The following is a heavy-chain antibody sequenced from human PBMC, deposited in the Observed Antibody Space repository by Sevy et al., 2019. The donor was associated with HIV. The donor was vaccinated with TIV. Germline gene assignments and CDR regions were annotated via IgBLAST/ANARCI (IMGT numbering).Heavy chain of an antibody. J-gene: IGHJ6*02. CDR2: IKQDGSEK. CDR3: ARDVGDIVVVPAAIEPYYYGMDV. D-gene: IGHD2-2*01. V-gene: IGHV3-7*03. Sequence: GGSLRLSCAASGFTFSSYWMSWVRQAPGKGLEWVANIKQDGSEKYYVDSVKGRFTISRDNAKNSLYLQMNSLRAGDTAVYYCARDVGDIVVVPAAIEPYYYGMDVWGQGTTVTVSS. CDR1: GFTFSSYW.